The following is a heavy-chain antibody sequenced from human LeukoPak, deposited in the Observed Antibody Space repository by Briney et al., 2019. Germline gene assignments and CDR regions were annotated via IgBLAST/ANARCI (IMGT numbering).Heavy chain of an antibody. CDR3: TRGTVTINYFDH. Sequence: SGTLSLTCTVSGGSISNYHWSWIRQPPGKGLAWIGYIYYTGTTKYNPSLESRVTISVDTYKKQFSLRLSSVTAADAAVYYCTRGTVTINYFDHWGQGTLVTVSS. D-gene: IGHD4-17*01. CDR2: IYYTGTT. V-gene: IGHV4-59*01. J-gene: IGHJ4*02. CDR1: GGSISNYH.